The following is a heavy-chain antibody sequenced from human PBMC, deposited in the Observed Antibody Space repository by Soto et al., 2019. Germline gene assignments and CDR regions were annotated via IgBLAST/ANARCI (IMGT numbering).Heavy chain of an antibody. Sequence: GGSLRLSCAASGFTFSSCAMSWVRQAPGKGLEWVSTISDSGSGTYYADSVKGRFTISRDNSKNTLYLQMNKMRADDTAVYYCAKSASVSSATPWFDPWAREPWSPSPQ. CDR3: AKSASVSSATPWFDP. CDR1: GFTFSSCA. V-gene: IGHV3-23*01. J-gene: IGHJ5*02. CDR2: ISDSGSGT. D-gene: IGHD2-15*01.